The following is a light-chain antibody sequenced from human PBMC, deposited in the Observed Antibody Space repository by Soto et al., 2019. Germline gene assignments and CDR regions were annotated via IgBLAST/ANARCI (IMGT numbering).Light chain of an antibody. Sequence: DIQMTQSPSSLSASVGYRVTITCRASQSISVYLNWYQRKPGKAPNLLIYAASSLQSGVPSRFSGSGSGTDFTLTISSLQPDDFATYYCQQSYSTPITFGQGTRLQIK. CDR2: AAS. J-gene: IGKJ5*01. CDR3: QQSYSTPIT. CDR1: QSISVY. V-gene: IGKV1-39*01.